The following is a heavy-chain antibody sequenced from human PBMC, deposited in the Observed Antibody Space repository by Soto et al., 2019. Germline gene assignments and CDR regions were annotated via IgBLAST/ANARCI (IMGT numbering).Heavy chain of an antibody. CDR3: AKWGVDTAMVSMGLGH. D-gene: IGHD5-18*01. Sequence: GGSLRLSCTGSGFTFSSSAMHWVRQAPGKGLEWVAAIVYDGTDKNYAGSVKGRFTISRDNSRNTLYLQMNSLRAEDTAVYYCAKWGVDTAMVSMGLGHWGQGTLVTVSS. J-gene: IGHJ5*02. V-gene: IGHV3-30*02. CDR1: GFTFSSSA. CDR2: IVYDGTDK.